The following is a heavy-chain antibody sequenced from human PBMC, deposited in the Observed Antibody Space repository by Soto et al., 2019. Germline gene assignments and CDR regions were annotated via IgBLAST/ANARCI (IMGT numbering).Heavy chain of an antibody. CDR3: ARPRSGSYLLDY. V-gene: IGHV4-39*01. Sequence: PSETLSLTCTVSGGSISSSSYYWGWIRQPPGKGLEWIGSIYYSGSTYYNPSLKSRVTISVDTSKSQFSLKLSSVTAADTAVYYCARPRSGSYLLDYWGQGTQVTVSS. CDR2: IYYSGST. CDR1: GGSISSSSYY. J-gene: IGHJ4*02. D-gene: IGHD1-26*01.